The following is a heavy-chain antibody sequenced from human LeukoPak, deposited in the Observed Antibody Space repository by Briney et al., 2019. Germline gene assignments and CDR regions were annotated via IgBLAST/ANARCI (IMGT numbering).Heavy chain of an antibody. CDR1: GGSFSGYY. V-gene: IGHV4-34*01. J-gene: IGHJ2*01. Sequence: PSETLSLTCAVYGGSFSGYYWSWIRQPPGKGLEWVGEINHSGSANYNPSFKRRVTISVDKSKNQYSVKLSSVTAAETAVYYCARSPVHGSGSYSSVRWFLGWYFDLWGRGTLVTVSS. CDR3: ARSPVHGSGSYSSVRWFLGWYFDL. D-gene: IGHD3-10*01. CDR2: INHSGSA.